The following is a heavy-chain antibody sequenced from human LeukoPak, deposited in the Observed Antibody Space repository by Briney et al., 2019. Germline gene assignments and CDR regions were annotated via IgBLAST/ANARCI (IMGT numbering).Heavy chain of an antibody. CDR2: INHSGST. J-gene: IGHJ5*02. V-gene: IGHV4-34*01. CDR3: ARVPVNIWENWFDP. D-gene: IGHD1-26*01. Sequence: SETLSLTCAVYGGSFSGYYWSWIRQPPGKGLEWIGEINHSGSTNYNPSLKSRVTISVDTSKNQFSLKLSSVTAADTAVYYCARVPVNIWENWFDPWGQGTLVTVSS. CDR1: GGSFSGYY.